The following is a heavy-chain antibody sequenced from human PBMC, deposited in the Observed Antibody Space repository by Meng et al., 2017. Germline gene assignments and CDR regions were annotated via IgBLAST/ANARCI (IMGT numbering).Heavy chain of an antibody. CDR3: ARESGYSSGWNYFDY. J-gene: IGHJ4*02. CDR2: ISYDGSNK. V-gene: IGHV3-30*01. CDR1: GFTFSSYA. D-gene: IGHD6-19*01. Sequence: GESLKISCAASGFTFSSYAMHWVRQAPGKGLEWVAVISYDGSNKYYADSVKGRFTISRDNSKNTLYVQMNSLRAEDTAAYYCARESGYSSGWNYFDYWGQGTLVTVSS.